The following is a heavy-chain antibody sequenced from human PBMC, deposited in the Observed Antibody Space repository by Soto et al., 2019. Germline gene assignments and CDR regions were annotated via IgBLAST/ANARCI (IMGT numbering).Heavy chain of an antibody. CDR2: ISPNGGNT. CDR1: GYAFTSYG. Sequence: ASVKVSCKASGYAFTSYGISWVRQAPGQGLEWMGLISPNGGNTSYAQKLQGRVTMTRDTSTSTVYMELSSLRSEDTAVYYCARERCSGGSCPMDVWGKGTTVTVSS. V-gene: IGHV1-46*03. D-gene: IGHD2-15*01. CDR3: ARERCSGGSCPMDV. J-gene: IGHJ6*03.